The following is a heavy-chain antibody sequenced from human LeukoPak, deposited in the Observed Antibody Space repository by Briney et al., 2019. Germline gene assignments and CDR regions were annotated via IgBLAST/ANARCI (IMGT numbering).Heavy chain of an antibody. CDR3: AREKNDYGDAFDY. Sequence: QSGGSPRLSCAASGFTFSSYWMSWVRQAPGKGLEWVANIKQDGSEKYYVDSVKGRFTISRDNAKNSLYLQMNSLRAEDTAVYYCAREKNDYGDAFDYWGQGTLVTVSS. V-gene: IGHV3-7*01. CDR1: GFTFSSYW. D-gene: IGHD4-17*01. CDR2: IKQDGSEK. J-gene: IGHJ4*02.